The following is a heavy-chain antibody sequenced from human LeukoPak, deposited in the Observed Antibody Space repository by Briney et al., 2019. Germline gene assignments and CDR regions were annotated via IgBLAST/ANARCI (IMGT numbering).Heavy chain of an antibody. CDR1: GGSISSHY. CDR3: AMGYDFWSGYIWIDP. D-gene: IGHD3-3*01. CDR2: IYYSGST. V-gene: IGHV4-59*11. Sequence: SETLSLTCTVSGGSISSHYWSWIRQPPGKGLEWIGYIYYSGSTNYNPSLMSRVTISVDTSKNQFSLKLSSVTAADTAVYYCAMGYDFWSGYIWIDPWGQGTLVTVSS. J-gene: IGHJ5*02.